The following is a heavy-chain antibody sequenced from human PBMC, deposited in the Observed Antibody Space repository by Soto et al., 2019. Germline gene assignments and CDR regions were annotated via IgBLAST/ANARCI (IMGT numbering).Heavy chain of an antibody. Sequence: PSETLSLTCTVAGDSISSSSYYWGWIRQPPGKGLEWIGSIYYSGSTYYNPSLKSRVTISVDTSKTQFSLKLSSVTAADTAVYYCATRLYYDSSGFEGGGMDVWGKGTTVTVSS. CDR1: GDSISSSSYY. D-gene: IGHD3-22*01. CDR2: IYYSGST. CDR3: ATRLYYDSSGFEGGGMDV. J-gene: IGHJ6*04. V-gene: IGHV4-39*01.